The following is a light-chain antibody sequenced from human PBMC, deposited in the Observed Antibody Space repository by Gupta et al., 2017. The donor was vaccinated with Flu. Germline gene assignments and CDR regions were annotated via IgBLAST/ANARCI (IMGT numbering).Light chain of an antibody. CDR3: QQYNSYSLT. V-gene: IGKV1-5*03. CDR2: KAS. Sequence: DLQLPQSPSTLSASVGDRVTITCRASQSISSWLAWYQQKPGKAPKLLIYKASSLESGVPSRFSGSGSGTEFTLTISSLQPDDFATDDGQQYNSYSLTCGQGTKVEIK. CDR1: QSISSW. J-gene: IGKJ1*01.